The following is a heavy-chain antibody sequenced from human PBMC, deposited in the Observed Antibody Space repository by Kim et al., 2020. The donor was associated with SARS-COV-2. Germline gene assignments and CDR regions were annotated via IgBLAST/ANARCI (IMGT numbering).Heavy chain of an antibody. V-gene: IGHV3-23*01. D-gene: IGHD2-2*01. CDR1: GFTFSSYA. CDR2: IIGSGGST. CDR3: AKDTHCRTTSCYFDM. J-gene: IGHJ3*02. Sequence: GGSLRLSCVASGFTFSSYAMSWVRQAPGKGLEWVSGIIGSGGSTYYADSVKGRFIISRDISKNTLYMQMNSLRAEDTAVYYCAKDTHCRTTSCYFDMWGQGTMVTVSS.